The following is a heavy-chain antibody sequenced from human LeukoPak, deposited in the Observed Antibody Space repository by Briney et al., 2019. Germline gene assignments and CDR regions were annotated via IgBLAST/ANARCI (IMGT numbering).Heavy chain of an antibody. D-gene: IGHD3-10*01. Sequence: SETLSLTCAVYGGSFSGYYWSWIRQPPGKGLEWIGEINHSGSTNYNPSLKSRVTISVDTSKNQFSLKLSSVTAADTAVYYCAGDSAYYYGSEPFDYWGQGNLVSVSS. CDR1: GGSFSGYY. CDR2: INHSGST. J-gene: IGHJ4*02. CDR3: AGDSAYYYGSEPFDY. V-gene: IGHV4-34*01.